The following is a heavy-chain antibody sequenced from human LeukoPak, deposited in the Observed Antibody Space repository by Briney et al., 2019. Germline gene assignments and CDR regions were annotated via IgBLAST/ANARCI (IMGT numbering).Heavy chain of an antibody. V-gene: IGHV4-59*01. CDR1: GGSISSYY. CDR2: IYYSGST. Sequence: PSETLSLTCTVSGGSISSYYWSWIRQPPGKGLEWIGYIYYSGSTNYNPSLKSRVTISVDTSKNQFSLKLSSVTAADTAVYYCARGGYFDWFYYFDYWGQGTLVTVSS. J-gene: IGHJ4*02. D-gene: IGHD3-9*01. CDR3: ARGGYFDWFYYFDY.